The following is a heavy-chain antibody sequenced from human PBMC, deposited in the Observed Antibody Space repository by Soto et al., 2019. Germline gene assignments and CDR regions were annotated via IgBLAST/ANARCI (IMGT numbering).Heavy chain of an antibody. CDR3: AKDFHTATTLFDY. D-gene: IGHD5-12*01. CDR2: ISYDGSNK. V-gene: IGHV3-30*18. Sequence: GGSLRLSCAASGFTFSSYGMHWVRQAPGKGLEWVAVISYDGSNKYYADSVKGRFTISRDNSKNTLYLQMNSLRAEDTAVYYCAKDFHTATTLFDYWGQGTLVTVSS. J-gene: IGHJ4*02. CDR1: GFTFSSYG.